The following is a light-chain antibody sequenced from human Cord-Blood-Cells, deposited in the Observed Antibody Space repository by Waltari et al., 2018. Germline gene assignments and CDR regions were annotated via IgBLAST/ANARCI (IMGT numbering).Light chain of an antibody. CDR3: QQYDNLPFT. V-gene: IGKV1-33*01. CDR2: DAS. J-gene: IGKJ3*01. CDR1: QDISNY. Sequence: DIQMTQSPSSLSASVGDRVTITCQASQDISNYLNWYQQKPGKAPKLLIYDASNLETGVPSMFSGSGSVSDFTFTISSLQPEDIATYYCQQYDNLPFTFGPGTKVDIK.